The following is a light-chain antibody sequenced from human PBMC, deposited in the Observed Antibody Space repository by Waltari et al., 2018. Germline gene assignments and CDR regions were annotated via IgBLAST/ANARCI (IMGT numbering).Light chain of an antibody. Sequence: QSALTQPASVSGSPGQSIPISFTGPTYDLGYSYSVSWYQQHLGRAPKLIIYDVRERPSGVSDRFSGSKSGNTASLIISGLQADDEADYYCSSHTTRSTWVFGGGTKLTVL. V-gene: IGLV2-14*03. J-gene: IGLJ3*02. CDR2: DVR. CDR1: TYDLGYSYS. CDR3: SSHTTRSTWV.